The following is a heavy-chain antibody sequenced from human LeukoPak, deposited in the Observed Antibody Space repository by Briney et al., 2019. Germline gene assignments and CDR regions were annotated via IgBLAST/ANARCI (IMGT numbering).Heavy chain of an antibody. CDR3: ASEVERGSGYYPDLFDY. CDR1: GYTFTGYY. CDR2: INPNSGGT. Sequence: ASVKVSCKASGYTFTGYYMHWVRQAPGQGLGWMGWINPNSGGTNYAQKFQGRVTMTRDTSISTAYMELSRLRSDDTAVYYCASEVERGSGYYPDLFDYWGQGTLVTVSS. J-gene: IGHJ4*02. V-gene: IGHV1-2*02. D-gene: IGHD3-22*01.